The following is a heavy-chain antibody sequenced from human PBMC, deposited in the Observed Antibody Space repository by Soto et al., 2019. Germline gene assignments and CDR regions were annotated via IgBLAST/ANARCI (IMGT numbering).Heavy chain of an antibody. V-gene: IGHV3-11*01. CDR3: AREVDTALGGSPHYFDY. D-gene: IGHD5-18*01. CDR1: GFSFSDYY. CDR2: ISSRSGTI. Sequence: QVQLVESGGGLVKPGGSLRLSCAASGFSFSDYYMTWIRQAPGKGLEWVSYISSRSGTIYYADSVKGRFTLSRDNAKNSLYRQRNSLRAEDTAVYYCAREVDTALGGSPHYFDYWGQGTLVTVSS. J-gene: IGHJ4*02.